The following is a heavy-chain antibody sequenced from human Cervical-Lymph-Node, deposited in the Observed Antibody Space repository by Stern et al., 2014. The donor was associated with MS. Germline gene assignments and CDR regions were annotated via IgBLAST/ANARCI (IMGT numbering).Heavy chain of an antibody. Sequence: EMQLVESGGGLVQPGGSLRLSCAASGFSFSSYSMNWVRQAPGKGLELVSYISPGSRTIYYADSVRGRFNISRDNAENSLYLQMNSLRHEDTAVYFCARDCNSASCYDYFYGLDVWGQGTTVTVSS. J-gene: IGHJ6*02. CDR3: ARDCNSASCYDYFYGLDV. CDR2: ISPGSRTI. CDR1: GFSFSSYS. V-gene: IGHV3-48*02. D-gene: IGHD2-2*01.